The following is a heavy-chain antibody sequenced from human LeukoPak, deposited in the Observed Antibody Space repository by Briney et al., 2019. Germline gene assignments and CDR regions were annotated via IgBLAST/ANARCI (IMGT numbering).Heavy chain of an antibody. J-gene: IGHJ3*02. D-gene: IGHD3-22*01. CDR3: AREFPLNYYDSRALGAFDI. CDR2: ISYDGRNK. V-gene: IGHV3-30*04. Sequence: GRSLRLSCAASGFTFSCYAMHWVRQAPGKGLEWVAVISYDGRNKYYADSVKGRFTISRDNSKNTLYLQMNSLRAEDTAVYYCAREFPLNYYDSRALGAFDIWGQGTMVTVSS. CDR1: GFTFSCYA.